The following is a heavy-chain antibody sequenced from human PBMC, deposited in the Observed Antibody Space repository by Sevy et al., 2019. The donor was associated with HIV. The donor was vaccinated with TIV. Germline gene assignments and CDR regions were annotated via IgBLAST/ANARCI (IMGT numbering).Heavy chain of an antibody. D-gene: IGHD5-18*01. Sequence: GGSLRLSCAASGFTFSSYAMHWVRQAPGKGLEWVAIIPHDGMNEYYADSVKGRFTISRDNSKNTLSLQMNGLTTEDTAVYYCARDHISYGSVRFVNWGQGTLVTASS. CDR3: ARDHISYGSVRFVN. CDR1: GFTFSSYA. V-gene: IGHV3-30*04. CDR2: IPHDGMNE. J-gene: IGHJ4*02.